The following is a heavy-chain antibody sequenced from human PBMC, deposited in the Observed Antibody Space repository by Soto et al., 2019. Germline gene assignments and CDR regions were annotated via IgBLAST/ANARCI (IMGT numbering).Heavy chain of an antibody. V-gene: IGHV1-18*01. J-gene: IGHJ5*02. CDR2: ISAYNGNT. Sequence: ASVKVSCKASGYTFTSYGISWVRQAPGQGLEWMGWISAYNGNTNYAQKLQGRVTMTTDTSTSTAYMELRSLRSDDTAVYYCARDVYDFWSGFPYGWFDPWGQGTLVTVSS. D-gene: IGHD3-3*01. CDR3: ARDVYDFWSGFPYGWFDP. CDR1: GYTFTSYG.